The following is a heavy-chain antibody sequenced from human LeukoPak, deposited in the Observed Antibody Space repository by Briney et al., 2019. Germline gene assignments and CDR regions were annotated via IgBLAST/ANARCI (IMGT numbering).Heavy chain of an antibody. CDR3: ARTTPFDY. CDR1: GYTFTGYY. D-gene: IGHD1-1*01. V-gene: IGHV1-2*02. Sequence: GCSVTVSCKTSGYTFTGYYLHWVRPAPGQGLEWMGWIKPSNGDTNYAQKFQGRVTMTRDTTISTGYMELSRLRSDDTAVYYCARTTPFDYWGQGTLATVTS. CDR2: IKPSNGDT. J-gene: IGHJ4*02.